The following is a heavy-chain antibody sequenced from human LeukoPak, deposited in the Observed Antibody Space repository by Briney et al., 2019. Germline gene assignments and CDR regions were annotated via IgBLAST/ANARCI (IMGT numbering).Heavy chain of an antibody. D-gene: IGHD1-1*01. CDR1: GGSISSYY. CDR3: ARGGTTTGKGNWLDP. J-gene: IGHJ5*02. V-gene: IGHV4-59*01. Sequence: SETLSLTCTVSGGSISSYYWSWVRQSPGKGLEWIGYIYHSGSTKYNPSLQSRVTISVDMSNNQFSLKLSSVTAADTAIYYCARGGTTTGKGNWLDPWGQGTLVTVSS. CDR2: IYHSGST.